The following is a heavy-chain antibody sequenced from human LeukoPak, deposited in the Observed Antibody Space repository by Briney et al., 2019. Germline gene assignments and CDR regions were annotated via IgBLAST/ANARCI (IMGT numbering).Heavy chain of an antibody. CDR1: GFTFSSYS. CDR3: ARQWELIDAFDV. CDR2: ISSSTSTI. D-gene: IGHD1-26*01. V-gene: IGHV3-48*01. J-gene: IGHJ3*01. Sequence: PGGSLRLSCATSGFTFSSYSMNWVRQAPGKGLEWVSYISSSTSTIYYADSVKGRFTISRDNAKDSLFLQMNSLRAEDTAVYYCARQWELIDAFDVWGQGTMVTVSS.